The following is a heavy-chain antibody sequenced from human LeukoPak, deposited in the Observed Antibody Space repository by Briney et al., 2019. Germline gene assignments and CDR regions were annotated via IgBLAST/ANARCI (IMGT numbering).Heavy chain of an antibody. D-gene: IGHD3-10*01. V-gene: IGHV3-64*01. CDR2: ISTDGGGT. J-gene: IGHJ4*02. CDR1: GFTFSDYA. Sequence: TGGSLRLSCAASGFTFSDYAMHWVRQPHGKGLEYVSAISTDGGGTYYVNSVKGRFTISRDNSKNTLYLQMGSLRAEDMAVYYCARYGSGSYYHYWGQGTLVTVSS. CDR3: ARYGSGSYYHY.